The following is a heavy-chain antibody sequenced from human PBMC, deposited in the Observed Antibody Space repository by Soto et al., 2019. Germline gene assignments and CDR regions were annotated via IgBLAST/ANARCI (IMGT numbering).Heavy chain of an antibody. CDR1: GYNFTAYC. Sequence: APVKVSCKASGYNFTAYCVHWVRQAPGQGLEWMGWINPNSGGTNYAQRFQGRVAMTTDTSTNTAYMELNSLKSDDTALYFCARSSGTYSDFDYWGQGTQVTVSS. V-gene: IGHV1-2*02. CDR2: INPNSGGT. D-gene: IGHD1-26*01. J-gene: IGHJ4*01. CDR3: ARSSGTYSDFDY.